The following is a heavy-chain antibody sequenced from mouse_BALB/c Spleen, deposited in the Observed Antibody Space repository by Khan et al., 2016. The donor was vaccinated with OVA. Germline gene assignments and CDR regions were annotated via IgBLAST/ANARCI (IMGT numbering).Heavy chain of an antibody. J-gene: IGHJ4*01. CDR3: ASSYEYDAMDC. CDR2: IDPENGNT. V-gene: IGHV14-1*02. D-gene: IGHD1-1*01. Sequence: VQLQQSGAELVRPGALVKLSCKASGFNIKDYYMYWVKQRPEQGLEWIGWIDPENGNTIYDPKFQGKASITADTSSNTANLQLSSLTSEDTAVYCCASSYEYDAMDCWGQGTSVTVSS. CDR1: GFNIKDYY.